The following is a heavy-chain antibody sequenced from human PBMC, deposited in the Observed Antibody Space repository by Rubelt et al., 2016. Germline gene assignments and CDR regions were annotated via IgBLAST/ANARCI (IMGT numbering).Heavy chain of an antibody. CDR1: RGSISSSSYY. J-gene: IGHJ6*02. CDR3: AIVEGYHSNYYYGLDV. Sequence: QLQLQESGPGLVKASETLSLICTVSRGSISSSSYYWGWIRQPPGMRLEWIAKINYCGSTYYNPSLTSRVTRSVDSSKNQFSLRLSSVTAADTAVYYCAIVEGYHSNYYYGLDVWGQGTTVTVSS. D-gene: IGHD5-12*01. V-gene: IGHV4-39*07. CDR2: INYCGST.